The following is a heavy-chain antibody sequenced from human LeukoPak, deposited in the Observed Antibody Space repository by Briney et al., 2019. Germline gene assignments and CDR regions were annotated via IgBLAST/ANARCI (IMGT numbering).Heavy chain of an antibody. V-gene: IGHV4-39*01. Sequence: SETLSLTCTVSGGSTSSNNYYWGWIRQFPGKGLQWIGSFSYNGNTYYNPSLKCRGAISVDTSKNQFSLKMSSVTAADTAVYYCARHRPLVVAATLGDFDNWGQGTLVTVSS. J-gene: IGHJ4*02. CDR2: FSYNGNT. CDR1: GGSTSSNNYY. D-gene: IGHD2-15*01. CDR3: ARHRPLVVAATLGDFDN.